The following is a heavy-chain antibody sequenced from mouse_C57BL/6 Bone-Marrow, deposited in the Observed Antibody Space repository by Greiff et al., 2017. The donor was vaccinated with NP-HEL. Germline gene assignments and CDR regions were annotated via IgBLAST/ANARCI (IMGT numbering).Heavy chain of an antibody. Sequence: EVKLVESGGDLVKPGGSLKLSCAASGFTFSSYGMSWVRQTPDKRLEWFATISSGGSYTYYPDSVKGRFTISRDNAKNTLYLQMSSLKSEDTAMYYCARPLHYYGSSPYYAMDYWGQGTSVTVSS. CDR2: ISSGGSYT. V-gene: IGHV5-6*01. D-gene: IGHD1-1*01. CDR3: ARPLHYYGSSPYYAMDY. CDR1: GFTFSSYG. J-gene: IGHJ4*01.